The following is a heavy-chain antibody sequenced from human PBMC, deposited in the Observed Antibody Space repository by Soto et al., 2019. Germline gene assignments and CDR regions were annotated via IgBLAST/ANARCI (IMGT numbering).Heavy chain of an antibody. CDR3: ARGNRRGYCSSTSCYTWRWFDP. V-gene: IGHV1-69*13. CDR1: GGTFSSYA. J-gene: IGHJ5*02. Sequence: SVKVSCKASGGTFSSYAISWVRQAPGQGLAWVGGIIPLFGTANYAQKFQGRVTITADGSTSTAYMELSSLRSEDTAVYYCARGNRRGYCSSTSCYTWRWFDPWGQGTLVTVSS. D-gene: IGHD2-2*02. CDR2: IIPLFGTA.